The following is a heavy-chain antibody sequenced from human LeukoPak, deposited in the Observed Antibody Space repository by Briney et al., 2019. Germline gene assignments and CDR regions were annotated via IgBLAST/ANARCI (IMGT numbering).Heavy chain of an antibody. CDR3: ARVNKSYYYYGMDV. CDR2: IKQNGSEK. CDR1: GFTFSSYA. D-gene: IGHD1/OR15-1a*01. V-gene: IGHV3-7*05. J-gene: IGHJ6*02. Sequence: GGSLRLSCAASGFTFSSYAMHWVRQAPGKGLEWGANIKQNGSEKYYVDSVKGRFPVSRDKAKTALYLQMNRLRAADTAVYYCARVNKSYYYYGMDVWGQGTTVTVS.